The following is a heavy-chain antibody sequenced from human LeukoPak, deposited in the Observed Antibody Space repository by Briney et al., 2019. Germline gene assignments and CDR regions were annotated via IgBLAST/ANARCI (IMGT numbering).Heavy chain of an antibody. J-gene: IGHJ4*02. V-gene: IGHV3-23*01. CDR1: GFIFNNYV. CDR3: AKGDGPTVGIT. Sequence: GGSLRLSCAASGFIFNNYVMSWVRQGPGKGLEWVSASGGGGGRTYYADSVKGRFTISRDNSKNTLFLQMGSLRAEDTAVYYCAKGDGPTVGITWGQGTLVTVTS. CDR2: SGGGGGRT. D-gene: IGHD1-7*01.